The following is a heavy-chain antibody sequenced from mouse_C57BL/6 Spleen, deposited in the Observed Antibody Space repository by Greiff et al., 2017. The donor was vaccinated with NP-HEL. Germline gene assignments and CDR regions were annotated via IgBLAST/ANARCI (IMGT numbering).Heavy chain of an antibody. V-gene: IGHV1-9*01. CDR2: ILPGSGST. Sequence: QVQLQQSGAELMKPGASVKLSCKATGYTFTGYWIEWVKQRPGHGLEWIGEILPGSGSTNYTEKFKGKATFTADTSSNTAYMQLSSLTTEDSAIYYCASRVTTVDYGGQGTTLTVSA. D-gene: IGHD2-2*01. CDR1: GYTFTGYW. J-gene: IGHJ2*01. CDR3: ASRVTTVDY.